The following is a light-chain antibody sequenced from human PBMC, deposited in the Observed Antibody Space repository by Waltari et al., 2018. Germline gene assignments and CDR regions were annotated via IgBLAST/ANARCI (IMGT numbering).Light chain of an antibody. CDR3: AAWDDSLNGPV. Sequence: QSVLTQPPSASGTPGQRVPIPCSGSSSHIGSNTVNWYQQLPGTAPKLLIYSNNQRPSGVPDRFSGSKSGTSASLAISGLQSEDEADYYCAAWDDSLNGPVFGGGTKLTVL. V-gene: IGLV1-44*01. J-gene: IGLJ2*01. CDR2: SNN. CDR1: SSHIGSNT.